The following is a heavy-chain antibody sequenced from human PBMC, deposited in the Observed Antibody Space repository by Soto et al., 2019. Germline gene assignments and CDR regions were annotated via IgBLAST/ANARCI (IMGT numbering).Heavy chain of an antibody. Sequence: GVSLRLSCVASGFTFENYAMSWVRQAPGKGLEWVSAISGSGGTTYYSDSVKGRFTISRDNSKNTVYLQMNDLRVEDAAEYFCAKDSWAIFGVPAGEYYAMDVWGQGTTVTVSS. J-gene: IGHJ6*02. D-gene: IGHD3-3*01. CDR3: AKDSWAIFGVPAGEYYAMDV. CDR1: GFTFENYA. CDR2: ISGSGGTT. V-gene: IGHV3-23*01.